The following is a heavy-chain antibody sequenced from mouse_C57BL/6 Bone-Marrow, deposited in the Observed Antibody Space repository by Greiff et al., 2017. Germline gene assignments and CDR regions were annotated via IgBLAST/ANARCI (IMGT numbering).Heavy chain of an antibody. CDR2: IATTSSGT. J-gene: IGHJ4*01. CDR3: ARGSSYYLYARDY. CDR1: GYTFTSYW. D-gene: IGHD1-1*01. Sequence: QVKLQQPGAELVKPGASVKLSCKASGYTFTSYWMHWVQQRPGRGLEWIGRIATTSSGTKYNEPFKSKATLTVDTPASTAYMQLSSLTSEDSAVYYCARGSSYYLYARDYWGQGTSVTVSS. V-gene: IGHV1-72*01.